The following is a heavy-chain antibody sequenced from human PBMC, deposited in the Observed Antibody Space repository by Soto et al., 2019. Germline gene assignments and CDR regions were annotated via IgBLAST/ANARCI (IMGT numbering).Heavy chain of an antibody. V-gene: IGHV4-31*03. CDR3: ARKDSGYADYMDV. D-gene: IGHD5-12*01. CDR2: IYYSGST. J-gene: IGHJ6*03. CDR1: GGSISSGGYY. Sequence: QVQLQESGPGLVKPSQTLSLTCTVSGGSISSGGYYWSWIRQHPGKGLEWIGYIYYSGSTYYNPSFKSRVTMSVDTSENQFSLRLSSVTAADTAVYYCARKDSGYADYMDVWGKGTTVTVSS.